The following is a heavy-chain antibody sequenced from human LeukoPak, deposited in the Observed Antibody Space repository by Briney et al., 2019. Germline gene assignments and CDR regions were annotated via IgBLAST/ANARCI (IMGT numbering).Heavy chain of an antibody. CDR3: ARVDSSGWYYFDY. V-gene: IGHV3-11*05. CDR1: GFTFNDYY. J-gene: IGHJ4*02. CDR2: ISSSSSYT. Sequence: GGPLRLSCAACGFTFNDYYMSCIPEARGKAVVCVSYISSSSSYTTYADYVKGQFTISRANAKNSLYLQMHSLRAEDTAVYYCARVDSSGWYYFDYWGQGTLVTVSS. D-gene: IGHD6-19*01.